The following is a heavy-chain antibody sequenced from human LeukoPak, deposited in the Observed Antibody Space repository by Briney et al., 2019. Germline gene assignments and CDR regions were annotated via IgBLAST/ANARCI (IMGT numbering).Heavy chain of an antibody. CDR2: INHSGST. D-gene: IGHD1-7*01. V-gene: IGHV4-34*01. J-gene: IGHJ4*02. CDR1: GGPFSGYY. Sequence: SETLSLTCAVYGGPFSGYYWSWIRQPPGKGLEWIGEINHSGSTNYNPSLKSRVTISVDTSKNQFSLKLSSVTAADTAVYYCARVRYNWNYGDYWGQGTLVTVSS. CDR3: ARVRYNWNYGDY.